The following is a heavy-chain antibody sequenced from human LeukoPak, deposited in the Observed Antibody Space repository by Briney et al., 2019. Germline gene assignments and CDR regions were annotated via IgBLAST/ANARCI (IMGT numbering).Heavy chain of an antibody. CDR1: GFTFSSYS. Sequence: GGSLRLTCAASGFTFSSYSMNWVRQAPGKGLEWVSYISSSSSTIYYADSVKGRFTISRDNAKNSLYLQMNSLRDEDTAVYYCAREGVNSPDDTLDAWGQGTVVTVSS. CDR2: ISSSSSTI. V-gene: IGHV3-48*02. D-gene: IGHD3-3*01. CDR3: AREGVNSPDDTLDA. J-gene: IGHJ3*01.